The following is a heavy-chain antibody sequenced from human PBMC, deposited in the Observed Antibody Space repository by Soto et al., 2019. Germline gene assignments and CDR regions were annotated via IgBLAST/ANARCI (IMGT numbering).Heavy chain of an antibody. CDR3: ARSTIFGVVTPDY. J-gene: IGHJ4*02. D-gene: IGHD3-3*01. Sequence: QVQLVQSGAEVKKPGASVKVSCKASGYTFTSYAMHWVRQAPGQRLEWMGWINAGNGNTKYSQKFQGRVTITRDTSASTAYMELSSLRSEDTAEYYCARSTIFGVVTPDYWGQGTLVTVSS. V-gene: IGHV1-3*01. CDR1: GYTFTSYA. CDR2: INAGNGNT.